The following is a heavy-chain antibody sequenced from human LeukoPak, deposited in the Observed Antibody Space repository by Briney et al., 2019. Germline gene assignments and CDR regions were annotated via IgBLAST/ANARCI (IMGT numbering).Heavy chain of an antibody. V-gene: IGHV3-23*01. CDR2: ISGSGGST. J-gene: IGHJ6*03. D-gene: IGHD3-22*01. CDR3: AKVATYYYDSSGYLNYYYMDV. CDR1: GFTFSDYY. Sequence: GGSLRLSCAASGFTFSDYYMTWIRQAPGKGLEWVSYISGSGGSTYYADSMKGRFTISRDNSKNTLYLQMNSLRAEDTAVYYCAKVATYYYDSSGYLNYYYMDVWGKGTTVTVSS.